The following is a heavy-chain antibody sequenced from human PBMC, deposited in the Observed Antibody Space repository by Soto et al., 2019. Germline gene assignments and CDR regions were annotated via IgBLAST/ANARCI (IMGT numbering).Heavy chain of an antibody. CDR1: GLTFTRYS. D-gene: IGHD3-22*01. CDR2: ISSTTNYI. V-gene: IGHV3-21*04. CDR3: AKDMHPNYYYDTSGPVACFDN. Sequence: GGSLRLSCAASGLTFTRYSMNWVRQAPGKGLEWVSSISSTTNYIYYGDSMKGRFIISRDNSKNTLFLYMNSLRAEDTAVYFCAKDMHPNYYYDTSGPVACFDNWGLGTLVTVSS. J-gene: IGHJ4*02.